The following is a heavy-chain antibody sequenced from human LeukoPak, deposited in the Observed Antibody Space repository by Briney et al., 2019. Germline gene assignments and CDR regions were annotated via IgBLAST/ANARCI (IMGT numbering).Heavy chain of an antibody. CDR3: AKWMTYDSSGYRDDY. CDR1: GFTFSSYS. V-gene: IGHV3-21*01. J-gene: IGHJ4*02. D-gene: IGHD3-22*01. CDR2: ISSSSSYI. Sequence: GGSLRLSCAASGFTFSSYSMNWVRQAPGRGLEWVSSISSSSSYIYYADSVKGRFTISRDNAKNSLYLQMNSLRAEDTAVYYCAKWMTYDSSGYRDDYWGQGTLVTVSS.